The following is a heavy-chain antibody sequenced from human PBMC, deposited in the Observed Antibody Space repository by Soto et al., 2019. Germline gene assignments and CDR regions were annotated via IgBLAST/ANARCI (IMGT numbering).Heavy chain of an antibody. D-gene: IGHD3-3*01. CDR2: IYTSGST. J-gene: IGHJ5*02. Sequence: SETLSLTCTVSGGSISSYYWSWIRQPAGKGLEWIGRIYTSGSTNYNPSLKSRVTMSVDTSKNQFSLKLSSVTAADTAVYYCARDGDFWSGYSNWFDPWGQGTLVTVSS. V-gene: IGHV4-4*07. CDR1: GGSISSYY. CDR3: ARDGDFWSGYSNWFDP.